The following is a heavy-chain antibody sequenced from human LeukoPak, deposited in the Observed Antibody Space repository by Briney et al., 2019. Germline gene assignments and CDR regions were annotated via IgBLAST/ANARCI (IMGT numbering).Heavy chain of an antibody. CDR3: ARDHCSSANCYEYHYYGMAV. V-gene: IGHV1-2*02. D-gene: IGHD2-2*01. CDR2: INPNSGGT. CDR1: GYTFTGYY. Sequence: ASVKVSCKASGYTFTGYYMHWVRQAPGQGLEWMGWINPNSGGTNYAQKFQGRVTVTRDTSISTAYMELSRLRSDDTAVYYCARDHCSSANCYEYHYYGMAVWGQGTTVTVSS. J-gene: IGHJ6*02.